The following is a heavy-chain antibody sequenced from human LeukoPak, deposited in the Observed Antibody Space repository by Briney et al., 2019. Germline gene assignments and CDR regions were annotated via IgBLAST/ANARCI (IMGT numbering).Heavy chain of an antibody. J-gene: IGHJ4*02. CDR3: AKDMRFDWTPYYFDY. CDR1: GFTFSSYA. Sequence: GGSLRLSCGASGFTFSSYAMSWVRQAPGKGLEWVSAISGSGGSTYYADSVKGRFTISRDNSKNTLYLQMNSLRAEDTAVYYCAKDMRFDWTPYYFDYWGQGTLVTVSS. CDR2: ISGSGGST. V-gene: IGHV3-23*01. D-gene: IGHD3-9*01.